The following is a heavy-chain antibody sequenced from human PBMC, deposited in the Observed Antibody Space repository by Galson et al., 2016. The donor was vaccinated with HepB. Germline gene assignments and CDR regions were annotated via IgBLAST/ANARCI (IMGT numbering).Heavy chain of an antibody. D-gene: IGHD2-2*01. CDR3: ARDTLSSPWDLDY. CDR1: GFTVSTNY. Sequence: SLRLSCAASGFTVSTNYMSWFRQAPGKGLEWVSVDYYGGNTYYADSVRGRFTISRDNSENTLYLQMGSLRAEDMAVYYCARDTLSSPWDLDYWGQGTLVTVSS. J-gene: IGHJ4*02. V-gene: IGHV3-66*01. CDR2: DYYGGNT.